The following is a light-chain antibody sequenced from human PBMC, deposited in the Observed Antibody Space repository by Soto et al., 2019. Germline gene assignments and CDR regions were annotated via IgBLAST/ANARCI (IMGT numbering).Light chain of an antibody. CDR2: SNN. CDR3: AAWDDSLNGRV. V-gene: IGLV1-44*01. Sequence: QSVLTQPPSASGTPGQRVTISCSGSSSNIGSNTVNWYQQLPGTAPKLVIYSNNQRPSGVPDRFSGSKSGTSASLAISGLQSEDEADYYCAAWDDSLNGRVFGTGTKLTVL. J-gene: IGLJ1*01. CDR1: SSNIGSNT.